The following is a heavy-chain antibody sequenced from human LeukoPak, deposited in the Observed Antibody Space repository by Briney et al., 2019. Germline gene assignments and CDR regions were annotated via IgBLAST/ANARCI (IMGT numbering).Heavy chain of an antibody. D-gene: IGHD3-16*02. Sequence: ASVKVSCKASGYTFTSYDINWVRQATGQGLEWMGRMNPNSGNTGYAQKFQGRVTMTRNTSISTAYMELSSLRSEDTAVYYCARGPGRYYDYVWGSYRFDYWGQGTLVTVSS. CDR1: GYTFTSYD. CDR2: MNPNSGNT. CDR3: ARGPGRYYDYVWGSYRFDY. J-gene: IGHJ4*02. V-gene: IGHV1-8*01.